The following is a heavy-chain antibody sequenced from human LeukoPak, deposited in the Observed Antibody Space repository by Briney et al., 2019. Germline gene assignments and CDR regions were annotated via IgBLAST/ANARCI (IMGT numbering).Heavy chain of an antibody. CDR3: ARGSSGWYFEDAFDI. D-gene: IGHD6-19*01. V-gene: IGHV3-7*04. CDR1: GFTFSSYW. J-gene: IGHJ3*02. Sequence: GGSLRLSCAVSGFTFSSYWMSWVRQAPGKGLEWVANIKQDGSEKYYVDSVKGRFTISRDNAKNSLYLQMNSLRAEDTAVYYCARGSSGWYFEDAFDIWGQGTMVTVSS. CDR2: IKQDGSEK.